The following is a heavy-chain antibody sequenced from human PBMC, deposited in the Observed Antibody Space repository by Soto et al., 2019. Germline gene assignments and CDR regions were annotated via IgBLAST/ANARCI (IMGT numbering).Heavy chain of an antibody. CDR3: ARGEYSSGLDY. J-gene: IGHJ4*02. CDR2: IWYDGSNK. CDR1: GFTFSSYG. V-gene: IGHV3-33*01. Sequence: QVQLVESGGGVVQPGRSLRLSCAASGFTFSSYGMHWVRQAPGKGLEWVAVIWYDGSNKYYADSVKGRFTISRDNSKNTLYLQMNSLRAEDTAVYCCARGEYSSGLDYWGQGTLVTVSS. D-gene: IGHD6-19*01.